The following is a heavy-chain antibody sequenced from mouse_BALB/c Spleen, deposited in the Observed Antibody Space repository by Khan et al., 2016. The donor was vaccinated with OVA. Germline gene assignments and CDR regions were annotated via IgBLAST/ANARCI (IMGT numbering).Heavy chain of an antibody. CDR3: GRRTTVYAMDY. CDR1: GYTFTSNT. D-gene: IGHD1-1*01. J-gene: IGHJ4*01. Sequence: VQLQESGAELARPGASVKMSCKASGYTFTSNTMHWVRQRPGQGLEWIGYINPSSGYNNFNQKFKDKATLTADKSSSTAYMQLSRLTSEDSAVYYCGRRTTVYAMDYCGQGTSVTVSA. CDR2: INPSSGYN. V-gene: IGHV1-4*01.